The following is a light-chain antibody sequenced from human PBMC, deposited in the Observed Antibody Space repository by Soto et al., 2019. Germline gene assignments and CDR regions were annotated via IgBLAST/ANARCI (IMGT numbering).Light chain of an antibody. CDR1: QGISSSF. J-gene: IGKJ5*01. V-gene: IGKV3-20*01. CDR3: QQYDNSPIT. Sequence: TQSPSSVSASVGDRVTIACRASQGISSSFLAWYQQKPGQAPRLLIYGASSRATGIPDRFSGTGSETDFTLTISRLEPEDFAVYYCQQYDNSPITFGQGTRLEIK. CDR2: GAS.